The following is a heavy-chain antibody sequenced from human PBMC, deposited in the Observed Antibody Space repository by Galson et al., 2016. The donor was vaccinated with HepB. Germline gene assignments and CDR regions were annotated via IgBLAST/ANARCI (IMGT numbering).Heavy chain of an antibody. CDR1: GGSFSSYG. V-gene: IGHV1-69*13. J-gene: IGHJ5*02. D-gene: IGHD3-10*01. CDR3: ARDPNYYGSGTYHT. Sequence: SVKVSCKASGGSFSSYGITWVRQAPGQGLEWMGGIIPIFGTANSAQKFQGRVTITADGSTSTAYMELSSLGSEDTAVYYCARDPNYYGSGTYHTWCQGTLVTVSS. CDR2: IIPIFGTA.